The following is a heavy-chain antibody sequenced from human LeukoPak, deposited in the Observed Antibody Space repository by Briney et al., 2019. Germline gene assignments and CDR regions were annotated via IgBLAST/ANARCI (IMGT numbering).Heavy chain of an antibody. Sequence: GGSLRLSCAASGFTVSSNCMNWVRQAPGKGLEWVSSITGSSTYTNYADSLKGRFTISRDNAKNSMYLEMNSLTAEDTAVYFCARDAALLPGKYYYYMDVWGKGTRVTVSS. V-gene: IGHV3-21*01. CDR1: GFTVSSNC. CDR2: ITGSSTYT. J-gene: IGHJ6*03. CDR3: ARDAALLPGKYYYYMDV. D-gene: IGHD1-14*01.